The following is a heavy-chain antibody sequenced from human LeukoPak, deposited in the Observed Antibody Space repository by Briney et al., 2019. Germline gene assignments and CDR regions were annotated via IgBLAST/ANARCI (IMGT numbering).Heavy chain of an antibody. J-gene: IGHJ4*02. CDR3: ARGRFAFLPL. V-gene: IGHV1-46*01. Sequence: ASVKVSCKASGYTFTVYHMHWVRQAPGQGLEWTGIIKAGRDITLYAQKFQGRVTVTRDTSTSTVYMELSSLRSEDTAVYYCARGRFAFLPLWGQGTLVTVSS. D-gene: IGHD3-3*01. CDR1: GYTFTVYH. CDR2: IKAGRDIT.